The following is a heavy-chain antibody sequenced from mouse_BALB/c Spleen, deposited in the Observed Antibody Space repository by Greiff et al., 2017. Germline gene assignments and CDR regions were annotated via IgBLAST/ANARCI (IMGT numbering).Heavy chain of an antibody. CDR1: GFTFSSFG. J-gene: IGHJ4*01. CDR3: ARGGNYEAMDY. Sequence: EVKLVESGGGLVQPGGSRKLSCAASGFTFSSFGMHWVRQAPEKGLEWVAYISSGSSTIYYADTVKGRFTISRDNPKNTLFLQMTSLRSEDTAMYYCARGGNYEAMDYWGQGTSVTVSA. V-gene: IGHV5-17*02. D-gene: IGHD2-1*01. CDR2: ISSGSSTI.